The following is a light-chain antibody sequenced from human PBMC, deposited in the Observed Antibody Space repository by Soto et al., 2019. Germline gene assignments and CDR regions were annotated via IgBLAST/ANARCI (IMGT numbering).Light chain of an antibody. CDR1: QSISSN. CDR2: RAS. Sequence: EIVMTQSPATLSVSQGERATLSCRASQSISSNLAWYQQKLGQAPRLLIYRASTRATGIPARFSGSGSGTEFTLTISSLQSEDFALYYCHQYENWPQTFGQGTKVDVK. V-gene: IGKV3-15*01. J-gene: IGKJ1*01. CDR3: HQYENWPQT.